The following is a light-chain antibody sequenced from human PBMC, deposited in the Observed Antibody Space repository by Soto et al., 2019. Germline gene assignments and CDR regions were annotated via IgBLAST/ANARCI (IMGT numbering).Light chain of an antibody. CDR2: EAS. CDR1: QSVSGW. V-gene: IGKV1-5*03. CDR3: QQYHSYSRT. Sequence: DIQMTQSPSTLSASVGDRVTITCRASQSVSGWLAWYQQKPGRAPKLLISEASILESGVPSRFSGSGSGTDFTLDISSLQPDDFATYYCQQYHSYSRTFGQGTKVEIK. J-gene: IGKJ1*01.